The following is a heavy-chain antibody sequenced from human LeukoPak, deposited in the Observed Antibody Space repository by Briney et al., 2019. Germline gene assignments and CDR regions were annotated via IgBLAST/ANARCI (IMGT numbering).Heavy chain of an antibody. J-gene: IGHJ4*02. CDR3: GKALYYGSGSYQLDY. D-gene: IGHD3-10*01. CDR2: ISGSGDST. Sequence: GGSLRLSCAASGFTFSNYAMSWVRQAPGKGLEWVSDISGSGDSTNYADSVKGRFTISRDNSKNTLYLQMNSLRAEDTAIYYCGKALYYGSGSYQLDYWGQGTLVTVSS. V-gene: IGHV3-23*01. CDR1: GFTFSNYA.